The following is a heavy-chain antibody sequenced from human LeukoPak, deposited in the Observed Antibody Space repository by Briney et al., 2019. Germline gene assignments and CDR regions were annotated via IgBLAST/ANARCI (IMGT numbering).Heavy chain of an antibody. V-gene: IGHV4-39*01. CDR2: IYYSGST. Sequence: SETLSLTCTVPGGSISSYYWGWIRQPPGKGLEWIGNIYYSGSTYYNPSLKSRATISVDTSKNQFSLKLSSVTAADTAVYYCATLSYSYYYLDVWGKGTTVTVS. J-gene: IGHJ6*03. CDR3: ATLSYSYYYLDV. CDR1: GGSISSYY.